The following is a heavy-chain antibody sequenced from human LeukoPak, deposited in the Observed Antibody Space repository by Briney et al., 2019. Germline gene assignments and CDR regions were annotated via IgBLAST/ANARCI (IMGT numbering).Heavy chain of an antibody. D-gene: IGHD3-10*01. CDR2: INSRSTSI. CDR3: AREPPYGDLALDY. J-gene: IGHJ4*02. Sequence: PGGSLRLSCAASGFTFSSYSMNWVRQAPGKGLEWVSYINSRSTSIHYADSVKGRFTISRDNAKNALYLLMNILRDEDTAVYYCAREPPYGDLALDYWGQGTLVTVSS. CDR1: GFTFSSYS. V-gene: IGHV3-48*02.